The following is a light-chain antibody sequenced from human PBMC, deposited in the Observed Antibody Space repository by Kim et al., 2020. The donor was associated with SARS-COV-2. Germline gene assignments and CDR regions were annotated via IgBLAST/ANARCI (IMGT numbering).Light chain of an antibody. CDR3: QQYDNLPGFT. J-gene: IGKJ3*01. Sequence: DIQMTQSPSSLSASVGDRVTITCQASQDISNYLNWYQQKPGKAPKLLIYDASNLETGVPSRFSGSGSGTDFSFTIRSLQPEDIATYYCQQYDNLPGFTFGPGTQVDIK. CDR2: DAS. CDR1: QDISNY. V-gene: IGKV1-33*01.